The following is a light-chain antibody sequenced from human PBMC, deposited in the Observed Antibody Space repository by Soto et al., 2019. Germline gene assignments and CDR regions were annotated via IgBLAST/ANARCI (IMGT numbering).Light chain of an antibody. CDR2: DVS. Sequence: QSALTQPPSASGSPGQSVTISCTGTSSDVGGYNYVSWYQQHPGKAPKLMIYDVSKWPSGVPDRFSGSKSGNTASLTISGLQAEDEADYYCCSYAGSYTYVFGTGTKLTVL. CDR1: SSDVGGYNY. J-gene: IGLJ1*01. V-gene: IGLV2-11*01. CDR3: CSYAGSYTYV.